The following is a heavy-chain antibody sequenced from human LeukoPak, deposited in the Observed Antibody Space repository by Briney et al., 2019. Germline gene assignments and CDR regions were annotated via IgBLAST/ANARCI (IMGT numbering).Heavy chain of an antibody. J-gene: IGHJ3*02. D-gene: IGHD3-10*01. CDR1: GYSISSGYY. CDR3: RLTYYYGSGSYAPDAFDI. Sequence: SETLSLTCTVSGYSISSGYYWGWIRQPPGKGLEWIGSIYHSGSTYYNPSLKSRVTISVDTSKNQFSLKLSSVTAADTAVYYCRLTYYYGSGSYAPDAFDIWGQGTMVTVSS. CDR2: IYHSGST. V-gene: IGHV4-38-2*02.